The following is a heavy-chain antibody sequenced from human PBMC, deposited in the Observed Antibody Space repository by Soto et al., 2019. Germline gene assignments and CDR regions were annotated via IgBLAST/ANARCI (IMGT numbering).Heavy chain of an antibody. Sequence: QVQLVESGGGVVQPGRSLRLSCAASGFTFSSYGMHWVRQAPGKGLEWVAVISYDGSNKYYADSVKGRFTISRDNSKNTLYLQMNSLRAEDTAVYYCAKDKSPMIVHGSYYFDYWGQGTLVTVSS. CDR3: AKDKSPMIVHGSYYFDY. D-gene: IGHD3-22*01. V-gene: IGHV3-30*18. J-gene: IGHJ4*02. CDR1: GFTFSSYG. CDR2: ISYDGSNK.